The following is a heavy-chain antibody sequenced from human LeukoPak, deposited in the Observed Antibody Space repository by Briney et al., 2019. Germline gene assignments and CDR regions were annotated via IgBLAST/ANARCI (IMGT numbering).Heavy chain of an antibody. CDR2: ISHDGSNK. CDR1: GFTFSTYG. D-gene: IGHD1-26*01. Sequence: GGSLRLSCAASGFTFSTYGMHWVRQAPGKGLEWVAVISHDGSNKYYADSVKGRFTISRDNSKNTLSPQMDSLRAEDTAVYYCAKGWDTKSTSRSPFDYWGQGTLVTVSS. CDR3: AKGWDTKSTSRSPFDY. V-gene: IGHV3-30*18. J-gene: IGHJ4*02.